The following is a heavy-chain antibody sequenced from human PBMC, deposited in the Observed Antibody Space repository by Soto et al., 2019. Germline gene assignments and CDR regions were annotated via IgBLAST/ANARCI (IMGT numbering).Heavy chain of an antibody. J-gene: IGHJ6*04. CDR1: GFTFSSYA. CDR3: AKDARIVVVPAAIGMDV. CDR2: ISGSGGST. D-gene: IGHD2-2*01. Sequence: EVQLLESGGGLVQPGGSLRLSCAASGFTFSSYAMSWVRQAPGKGLEWVSAISGSGGSTYYADSVKGRFTISRDNSKNTLYLQMNSLRAEDTAVYYCAKDARIVVVPAAIGMDVWGKGTTVTVSS. V-gene: IGHV3-23*01.